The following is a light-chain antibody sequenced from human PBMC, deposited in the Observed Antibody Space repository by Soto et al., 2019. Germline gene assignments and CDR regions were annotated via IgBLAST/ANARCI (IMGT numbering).Light chain of an antibody. CDR3: QHIQSYLWT. Sequence: DIQMTQSPSTLSASVGDRVTITCRANQSISFWLAWYQQKPGKAPKVLIYKASTLESGVPSRFSGSGSGTEFTLTINGLQPDDFATYYCQHIQSYLWTFGQGTKVDIK. CDR1: QSISFW. J-gene: IGKJ1*01. V-gene: IGKV1-5*03. CDR2: KAS.